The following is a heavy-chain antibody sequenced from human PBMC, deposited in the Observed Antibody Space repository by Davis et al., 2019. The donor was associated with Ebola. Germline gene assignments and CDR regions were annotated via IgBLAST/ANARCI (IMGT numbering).Heavy chain of an antibody. CDR2: INTNTGNP. Sequence: AASVKVSCKASGYTFTSYAMNWVRQAPGQGLEWMGWINTNTGNPTYAQGFTGRFVFSLDTSVSTAYLQISSLKAEDTAVYYCARGILKWLVWDWGRGDYYYAMDVWGQGTTVTVSS. J-gene: IGHJ6*02. D-gene: IGHD6-19*01. CDR1: GYTFTSYA. V-gene: IGHV7-4-1*02. CDR3: ARGILKWLVWDWGRGDYYYAMDV.